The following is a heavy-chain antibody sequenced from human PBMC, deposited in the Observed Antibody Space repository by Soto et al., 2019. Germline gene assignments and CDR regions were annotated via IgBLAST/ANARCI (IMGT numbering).Heavy chain of an antibody. Sequence: QVQLVESGGGVVQPGRSLRLSCAASGFTFSSYAMHWVRQAPGKGLEWVAVISYDGSNKYYADSVKGRFTISRDNFXNTLYLQMNSLRAEDTAVYYCARDVAVADDWYFDLWGRGTLVTVSS. CDR1: GFTFSSYA. V-gene: IGHV3-30-3*01. D-gene: IGHD6-19*01. CDR3: ARDVAVADDWYFDL. J-gene: IGHJ2*01. CDR2: ISYDGSNK.